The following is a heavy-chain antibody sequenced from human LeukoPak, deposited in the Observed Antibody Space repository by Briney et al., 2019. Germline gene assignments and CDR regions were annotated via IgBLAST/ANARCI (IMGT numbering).Heavy chain of an antibody. J-gene: IGHJ4*02. CDR2: IRSKVYDGTT. CDR1: GFTFGDYA. V-gene: IGHV3-49*04. D-gene: IGHD3-22*01. Sequence: GGSLRLSCTASGFTFGDYAMSWVRQAPGKGLEWVGFIRSKVYDGTTECAASVKGRFSISRDDSKSIAYLQMNSLKTEDTAMYYCIRGHYELDYWGQGTLVTVSS. CDR3: IRGHYELDY.